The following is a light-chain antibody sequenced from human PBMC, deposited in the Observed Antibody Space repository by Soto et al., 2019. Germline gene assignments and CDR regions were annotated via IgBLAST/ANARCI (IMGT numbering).Light chain of an antibody. Sequence: DIQMTQSPSSLSASVGDRVTITCRASQSISNFLKCYQQKPEKAAKLLMFAASSLQSGVPSRFSGGGSATAITLTTSSLQPEEFATYYCQQSYSTPRTFGQGTKVEIK. CDR3: QQSYSTPRT. CDR1: QSISNF. CDR2: AAS. V-gene: IGKV1-39*01. J-gene: IGKJ1*01.